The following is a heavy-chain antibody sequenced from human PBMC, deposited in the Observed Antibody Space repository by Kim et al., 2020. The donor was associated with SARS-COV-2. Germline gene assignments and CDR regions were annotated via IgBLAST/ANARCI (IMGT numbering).Heavy chain of an antibody. Sequence: GGSLRLSCAASGFTFSSYAMIWVRQTPGKGLDWVSAITGSGGDTYHADSIKGRFTISRDNAKNTLYMQMNSLRAEDTALYYCVKGSEGSRPYYFDYWGQGILVTVSS. D-gene: IGHD3-10*01. CDR1: GFTFSSYA. J-gene: IGHJ4*02. CDR3: VKGSEGSRPYYFDY. V-gene: IGHV3-23*01. CDR2: ITGSGGDT.